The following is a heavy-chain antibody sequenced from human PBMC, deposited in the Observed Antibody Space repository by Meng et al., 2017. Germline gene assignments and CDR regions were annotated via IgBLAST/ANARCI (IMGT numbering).Heavy chain of an antibody. V-gene: IGHV5-51*01. J-gene: IGHJ3*02. CDR2: IYPGDSDT. CDR1: GYSFTSYW. CDR3: ARLDSSGYYYDAFDI. D-gene: IGHD3-22*01. Sequence: GESLKISCKGSGYSFTSYWIGWVRQMPGKGPEWMGIIYPGDSDTRYSPSFQGQVTISADKSISTAYLQWSSLKASDTAMYYCARLDSSGYYYDAFDIWGQGTMVTVSS.